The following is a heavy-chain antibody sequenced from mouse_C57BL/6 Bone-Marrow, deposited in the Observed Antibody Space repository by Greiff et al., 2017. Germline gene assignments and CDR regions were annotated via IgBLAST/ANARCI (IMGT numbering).Heavy chain of an antibody. CDR3: ARRYGNYFYWYFDV. J-gene: IGHJ1*03. CDR1: W. V-gene: IGHV1-56*01. Sequence: WMQWVRQRPGQGLEWIGEIFPGSGSTYYNEKFKGKATLTVDTSSSTAYMQLSSLTSEDSAVYFCARRYGNYFYWYFDVWGTGTTVTVSS. CDR2: IFPGSGST. D-gene: IGHD2-1*01.